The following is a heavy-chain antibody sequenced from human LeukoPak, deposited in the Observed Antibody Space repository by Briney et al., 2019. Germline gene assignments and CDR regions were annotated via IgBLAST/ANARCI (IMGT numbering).Heavy chain of an antibody. J-gene: IGHJ4*02. CDR3: ARDFRVCSSGSCYSGPFDY. V-gene: IGHV4-38-2*02. CDR2: IYHSWST. Sequence: PSETLSLTCTVSGYSISNDYFWGWIRQSPGKGLEWIGSIYHSWSTYFNPSLKSRVTISVDTSKNQFSLKLSSVTAADTAVYYCARDFRVCSSGSCYSGPFDYWGQGTLVTVSS. D-gene: IGHD2-15*01. CDR1: GYSISNDYF.